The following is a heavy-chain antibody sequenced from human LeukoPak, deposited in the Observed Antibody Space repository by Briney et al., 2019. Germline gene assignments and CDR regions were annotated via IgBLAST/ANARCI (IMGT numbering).Heavy chain of an antibody. CDR2: IRYDGSNK. V-gene: IGHV3-30*02. CDR3: AKGPRYDILTGYPDY. Sequence: GGSLRLSCAASGFTFSSYGMHWVRQAPSKGLEWVAFIRYDGSNKYYADSVKGRFTISRDNSKNTLYLQMNSLRAEDTAVYYCAKGPRYDILTGYPDYWGQGTLVTVSS. CDR1: GFTFSSYG. J-gene: IGHJ4*02. D-gene: IGHD3-9*01.